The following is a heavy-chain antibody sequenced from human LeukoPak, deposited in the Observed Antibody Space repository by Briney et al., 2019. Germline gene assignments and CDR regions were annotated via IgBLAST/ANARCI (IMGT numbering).Heavy chain of an antibody. V-gene: IGHV4-39*01. Sequence: SETLSLTCTVSGGSISSSSYYWGWIHQPPGKGLEWIGSIYYSGSTYYNPPLKSRVTVSVDTSKNQFSLKLSSVTAADTAVYYCARQVGVVSGWYLNYWGQGTLVTVSS. CDR1: GGSISSSSYY. CDR2: IYYSGST. J-gene: IGHJ4*02. D-gene: IGHD6-19*01. CDR3: ARQVGVVSGWYLNY.